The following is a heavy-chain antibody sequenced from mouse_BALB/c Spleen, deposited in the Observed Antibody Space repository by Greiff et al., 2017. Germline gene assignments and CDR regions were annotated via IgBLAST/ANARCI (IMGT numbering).Heavy chain of an antibody. V-gene: IGHV2-9*02. Sequence: VKLMESGPGLVAPSQSLSITCTVSGFSLTSYGVHWVRQPPGKGLEWLGVIWAGGSTNYNSALMSRLSISKDNSKSQVFLKMNSLQTDDTAMYYCARSVYGNPAWFAYWGQGTLVTVSA. D-gene: IGHD2-1*01. CDR2: IWAGGST. CDR3: ARSVYGNPAWFAY. J-gene: IGHJ3*01. CDR1: GFSLTSYG.